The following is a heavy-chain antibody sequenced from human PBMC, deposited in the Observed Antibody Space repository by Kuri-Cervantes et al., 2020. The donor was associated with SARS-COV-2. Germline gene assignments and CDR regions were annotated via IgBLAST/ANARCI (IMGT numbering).Heavy chain of an antibody. CDR3: AREGALTIFGVVTVNYYYYGMDV. CDR1: GFTFSSYA. V-gene: IGHV3-23*01. CDR2: ISGSGGST. Sequence: GGSLRLSCAASGFTFSSYAMSWVRQAPGKGLEWVSAISGSGGSTYYADSVKGRFTISRDNSKNTLYLQMNSLRSDDTAVYYCAREGALTIFGVVTVNYYYYGMDVWGQATTATVSS. J-gene: IGHJ6*02. D-gene: IGHD3-3*01.